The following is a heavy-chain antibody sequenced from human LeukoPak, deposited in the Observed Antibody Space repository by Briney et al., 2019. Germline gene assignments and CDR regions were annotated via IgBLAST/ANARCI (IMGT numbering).Heavy chain of an antibody. Sequence: GGSLRLSCAASDFSLSNYWMTWVRQAPGNGLEWVANIKQDGSEKSYVDSVKGRFTISRDNAKNSLFLQMNSLRAEDTAVYYCARIVGGHTYGYEDYLGQGTLVTVSS. D-gene: IGHD5-18*01. V-gene: IGHV3-7*01. CDR1: DFSLSNYW. CDR2: IKQDGSEK. J-gene: IGHJ4*02. CDR3: ARIVGGHTYGYEDY.